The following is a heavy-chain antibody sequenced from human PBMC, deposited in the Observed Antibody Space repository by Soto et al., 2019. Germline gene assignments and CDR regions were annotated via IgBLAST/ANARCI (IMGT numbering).Heavy chain of an antibody. CDR1: GFAFDDYV. J-gene: IGHJ5*02. V-gene: IGHV3-9*01. D-gene: IGHD6-13*01. CDR3: AKGGSAALIAPSGRDNWFDP. CDR2: ITWNGGTI. Sequence: GGSLRLSCAASGFAFDDYVMHWVRQPPGRGLEWVSGITWNGGTIRYVDSVKGRFTISRDNAENSLYLHMNSLRPEDTAVYYCAKGGSAALIAPSGRDNWFDPWGQGTQVTVSS.